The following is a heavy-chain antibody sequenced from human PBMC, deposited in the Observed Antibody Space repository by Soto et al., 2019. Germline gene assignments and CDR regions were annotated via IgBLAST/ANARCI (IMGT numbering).Heavy chain of an antibody. CDR2: IIPIFGTA. J-gene: IGHJ6*02. V-gene: IGHV1-69*01. CDR1: GGTFSSYA. CDR3: ARTLEYSSSSVHYYYYGMDV. Sequence: QVQLVQSGAEVKKPGSSVKVSCKASGGTFSSYAISWVRQAPGQGLEWMGGIIPIFGTANYAQKFQGSVTITADESTSTAYMELSSLRSEDTAVYYCARTLEYSSSSVHYYYYGMDVWGQGTTVTVSS. D-gene: IGHD6-6*01.